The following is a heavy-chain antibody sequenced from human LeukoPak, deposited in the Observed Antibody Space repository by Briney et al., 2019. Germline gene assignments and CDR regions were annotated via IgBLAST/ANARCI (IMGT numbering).Heavy chain of an antibody. V-gene: IGHV3-9*01. D-gene: IGHD1-26*01. J-gene: IGHJ6*02. CDR1: GFTFKDYG. CDR3: AKHMRATNTYSFFGLDV. CDR2: INWNGGGT. Sequence: GRSLRLSCAATGFTFKDYGMHWVRQPPGKGLGWDSSINWNGGGTDYADSVKGRFTISRDNAKNSLYLQLSRLRPEDTALYYCAKHMRATNTYSFFGLDVWGQGTTVTVSS.